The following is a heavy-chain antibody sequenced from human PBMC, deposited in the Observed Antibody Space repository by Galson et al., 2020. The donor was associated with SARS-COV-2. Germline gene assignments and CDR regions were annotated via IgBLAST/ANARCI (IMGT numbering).Heavy chain of an antibody. V-gene: IGHV4-59*01. J-gene: IGHJ4*02. D-gene: IGHD5-12*01. CDR1: DSPISTYS. CDR3: AGDDRGVTTINGFVY. Sequence: SETLTLPCPASDSPISTYSWSWIRQPQGKGPEWIGYINSSGSNNYHPSLKSRVPTPVDTSKNHFSLKLSAVTAADPAIYYCAGDDRGVTTINGFVYGGQGALGAVSS. CDR2: INSSGSN.